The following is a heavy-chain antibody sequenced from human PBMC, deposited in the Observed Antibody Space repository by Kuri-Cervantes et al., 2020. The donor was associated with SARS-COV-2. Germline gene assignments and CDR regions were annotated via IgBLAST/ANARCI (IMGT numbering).Heavy chain of an antibody. D-gene: IGHD5-12*01. J-gene: IGHJ3*02. CDR3: ARGMGGYDAFDI. CDR2: ISSSSSYI. Sequence: GESLKISCAASGFTFDDYAMHWVRQAPGKGLEWVSSISSSSSYIYYADSVKGRFTISRDNAKNSLYLQMNSLRAEDTAVYYCARGMGGYDAFDIWGQGTMVTVSS. V-gene: IGHV3-21*01. CDR1: GFTFDDYA.